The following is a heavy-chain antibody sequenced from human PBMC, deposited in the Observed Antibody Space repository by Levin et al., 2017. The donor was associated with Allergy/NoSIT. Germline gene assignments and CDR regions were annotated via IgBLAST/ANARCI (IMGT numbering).Heavy chain of an antibody. CDR1: GFTFKSYS. D-gene: IGHD6-13*01. Sequence: GGSLRLSCAASGFTFKSYSMNWVRQAPGKGLEWVSSIYTTGSSSYIYYGDSVKGRFTISRDNAKNSLYLQMNSLRAEDTGVYYCARDVAAAGNSHFDYWGQGTLVTVSS. CDR3: ARDVAAAGNSHFDY. V-gene: IGHV3-21*01. J-gene: IGHJ4*02. CDR2: IYTTGSSSYI.